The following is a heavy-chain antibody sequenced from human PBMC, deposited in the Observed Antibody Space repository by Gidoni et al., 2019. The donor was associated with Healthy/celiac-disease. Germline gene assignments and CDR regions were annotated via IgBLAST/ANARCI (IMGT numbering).Heavy chain of an antibody. Sequence: EVQLLESGGGLVQPGGSLRLPCAASGCTFSSYSMRWVRQAPGKGLEWFSAISGSGGSTYYADSVNGRFTISRDNSKNTLYLQMNSLRAEDTAVYYCAKEEHSSGYIFWFDPWGQGTLVTVSS. D-gene: IGHD3-22*01. J-gene: IGHJ5*02. CDR2: ISGSGGST. CDR3: AKEEHSSGYIFWFDP. CDR1: GCTFSSYS. V-gene: IGHV3-23*01.